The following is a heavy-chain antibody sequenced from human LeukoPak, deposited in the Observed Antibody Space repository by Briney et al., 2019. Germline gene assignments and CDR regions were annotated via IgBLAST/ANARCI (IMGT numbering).Heavy chain of an antibody. J-gene: IGHJ4*02. CDR3: AREYDSSGYYYSYFDY. CDR1: GGSISSGDYY. V-gene: IGHV4-30-4*01. CDR2: IYYSGST. Sequence: PSQTLSLTCTVSGGSISSGDYYWSWISQPPGKGLERIGYIYYSGSTYYNPSLKSRVTISVDASKNQFSLKLSSVTAADTAVYYCAREYDSSGYYYSYFDYWGQGTLVTVSS. D-gene: IGHD3-22*01.